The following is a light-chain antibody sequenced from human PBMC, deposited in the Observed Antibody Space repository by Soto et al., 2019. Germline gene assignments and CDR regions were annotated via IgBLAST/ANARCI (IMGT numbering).Light chain of an antibody. CDR3: SSYTTSTTQV. J-gene: IGLJ2*01. Sequence: QSALTQPPSASGSPGQSVTISCTGSTSDVGGYEYVSWYQQHPGKAPKLMIFEVNKRPSGVPNRFSGSKSGKTASLTIFGLQAEDEADYYCSSYTTSTTQVFGGGTKLTVL. CDR1: TSDVGGYEY. V-gene: IGLV2-14*03. CDR2: EVN.